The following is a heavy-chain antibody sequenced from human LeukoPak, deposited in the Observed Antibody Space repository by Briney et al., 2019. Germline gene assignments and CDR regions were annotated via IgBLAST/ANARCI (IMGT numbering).Heavy chain of an antibody. J-gene: IGHJ5*02. D-gene: IGHD2-2*02. CDR2: INPNSGGT. V-gene: IGHV1-2*02. Sequence: ASVKVSCKASGYTFTGYYMHWVRQAPGQGLEWMGWINPNSGGTNYAQKFQGRVTMTRDTSISTAYMELSRLRSDDTAVYYCARHPDIVVVPAAIRFDPWGQGTLVTVSS. CDR3: ARHPDIVVVPAAIRFDP. CDR1: GYTFTGYY.